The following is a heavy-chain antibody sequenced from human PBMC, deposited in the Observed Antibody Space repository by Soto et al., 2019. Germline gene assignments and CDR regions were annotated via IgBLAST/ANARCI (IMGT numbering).Heavy chain of an antibody. CDR2: IYYSGST. J-gene: IGHJ3*02. CDR3: ARVTGASSGRGSSAFDI. Sequence: SETLSLTCTVSGGSISSYYWSWIRQPPGKGLEWIGYIYYSGSTNYNPSLKSRVTISVDTSKNQFSLKLSSVTAADTAVYYCARVTGASSGRGSSAFDIWGQGTMVTVSS. D-gene: IGHD6-19*01. V-gene: IGHV4-59*01. CDR1: GGSISSYY.